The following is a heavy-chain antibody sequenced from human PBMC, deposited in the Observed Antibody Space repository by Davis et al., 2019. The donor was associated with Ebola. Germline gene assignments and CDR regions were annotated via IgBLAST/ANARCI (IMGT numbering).Heavy chain of an antibody. CDR3: ARGWLRTGLDI. V-gene: IGHV6-1*01. J-gene: IGHJ3*02. CDR2: TYYSSKWYN. D-gene: IGHD5-24*01. CDR1: GDSVSSGSTG. Sequence: PSETLSLTCAISGDSVSSGSTGWNWIRQSPLRGLEWLGRTYYSSKWYNDYAVSVKSRITINPDTSKNQFSLQLNSVTPEDTAVYYCARGWLRTGLDIWGQGTMVIVSS.